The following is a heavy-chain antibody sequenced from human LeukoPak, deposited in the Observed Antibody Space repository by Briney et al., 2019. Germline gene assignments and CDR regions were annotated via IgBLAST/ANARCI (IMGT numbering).Heavy chain of an antibody. CDR1: GGSLSGYY. J-gene: IGHJ4*02. D-gene: IGHD3-10*01. CDR3: ARAYDYYGSGSYYNNYFDY. Sequence: SETLSLTCAVSGGSLSGYYWSWIRQPAGKGLEWIGRVYTSGSTNYNPSLKSRVTISVDTSKNQFSLKLSSVTAADTAVYYCARAYDYYGSGSYYNNYFDYWGQGTLVTVSS. CDR2: VYTSGST. V-gene: IGHV4-4*07.